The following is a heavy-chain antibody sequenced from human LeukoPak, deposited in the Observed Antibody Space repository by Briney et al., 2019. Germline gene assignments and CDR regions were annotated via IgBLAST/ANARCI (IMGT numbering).Heavy chain of an antibody. V-gene: IGHV3-30*02. CDR3: AKMGRAFDI. D-gene: IGHD1-26*01. CDR1: GYTFSSYG. Sequence: GGSLRLSCAASGYTFSSYGMHWVRQAPGKGLEWVAFIRFDGGNKYYADSVKGRFTISRDNSKNTLYLQMNSLRAEDTAVYYCAKMGRAFDIWGQGTMVTVSS. CDR2: IRFDGGNK. J-gene: IGHJ3*02.